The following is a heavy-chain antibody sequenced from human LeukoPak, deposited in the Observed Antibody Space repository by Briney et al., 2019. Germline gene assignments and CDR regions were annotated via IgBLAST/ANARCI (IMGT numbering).Heavy chain of an antibody. CDR2: ISYSGKS. D-gene: IGHD3-16*01. CDR3: TRGLCEPFDN. V-gene: IGHV4-59*01. CDR1: GASISSYY. J-gene: IGHJ4*02. Sequence: SETLSLTCTVSGASISSYYWDWIRQPPGKGLQWVGYISYSGKSDYNPSLKSRVTISRDTSKNRISLNLSTVSAADTAVYYCTRGLCEPFDNWGQGTLVTVS.